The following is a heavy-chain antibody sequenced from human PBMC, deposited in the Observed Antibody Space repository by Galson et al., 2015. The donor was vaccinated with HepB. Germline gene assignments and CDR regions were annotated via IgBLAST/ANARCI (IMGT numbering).Heavy chain of an antibody. J-gene: IGHJ5*02. D-gene: IGHD2-15*01. CDR2: INPSGGST. V-gene: IGHV1-46*01. Sequence: SVKVSCKASGCTFTSYYMHWVRQAPGQGLEWMGIINPSGGSTSYAQKFQGRVTMTRDTSTSTVYMELSSLRSEDTAVYYCARDGDIVVAGNWFDPWGQGTLVTVSS. CDR3: ARDGDIVVAGNWFDP. CDR1: GCTFTSYY.